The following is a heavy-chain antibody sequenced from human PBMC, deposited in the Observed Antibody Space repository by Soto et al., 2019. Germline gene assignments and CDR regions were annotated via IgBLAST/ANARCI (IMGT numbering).Heavy chain of an antibody. CDR2: ISGSGGST. D-gene: IGHD3-22*01. Sequence: EVQLLESGGGLVQPGGALRLSCTASGFTFSSYTMSWVRQAPGQGPEWVSAISGSGGSTFYAGSVKGRFAISRDNSKNTLFLQMNSLRADDTAVYYCANAGSFDSSGFYDYFHYWGQGTLVTVSS. J-gene: IGHJ4*02. V-gene: IGHV3-23*01. CDR3: ANAGSFDSSGFYDYFHY. CDR1: GFTFSSYT.